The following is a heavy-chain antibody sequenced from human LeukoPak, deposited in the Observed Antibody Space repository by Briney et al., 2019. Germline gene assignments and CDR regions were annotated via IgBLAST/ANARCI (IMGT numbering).Heavy chain of an antibody. CDR1: GFTFDDYG. D-gene: IGHD2-2*01. CDR2: INWNGGST. Sequence: GXXLRLSCAASGFTFDDYGMSWVRQAPGKGLEWVSGINWNGGSTGYADSVKGRFTISRDNAKNSLYLQMNSLRAEDTALYYCARGQLLAVNYFDYWGQGTLVTVSS. V-gene: IGHV3-20*04. J-gene: IGHJ4*02. CDR3: ARGQLLAVNYFDY.